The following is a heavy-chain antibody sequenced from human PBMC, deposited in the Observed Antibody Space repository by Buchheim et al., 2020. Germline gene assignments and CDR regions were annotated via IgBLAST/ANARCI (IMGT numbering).Heavy chain of an antibody. J-gene: IGHJ6*03. V-gene: IGHV3-74*01. CDR1: GLTFSDYW. D-gene: IGHD4-11*01. CDR3: ATLTTVGGYFMDV. Sequence: VQLVQSGGGLVKPGGSLRLSCAASGLTFSDYWMHWVRQAPGQGLVWVSRINNDSSDTHYADSVKGRFTISRDNAMSTAYLRMNSLRGEDTDFYYSATLTTVGGYFMDVWGKGTT. CDR2: INNDSSDT.